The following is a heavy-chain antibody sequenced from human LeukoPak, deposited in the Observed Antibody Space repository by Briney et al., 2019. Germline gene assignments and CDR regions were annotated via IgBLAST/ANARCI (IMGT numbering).Heavy chain of an antibody. CDR2: ISHSGST. J-gene: IGHJ6*04. Sequence: SETLSLTCAVYGGSFSGYYWSWIRQPPGKGLEWIGEISHSGSTNYNPSLKSRVTISVDTSKNQFSLKLSSVTAADTAVYYCARGHRPTRYCSGGSCYRGPHYYYYGMDVWGKGTTVTVSS. V-gene: IGHV4-34*01. CDR3: ARGHRPTRYCSGGSCYRGPHYYYYGMDV. CDR1: GGSFSGYY. D-gene: IGHD2-15*01.